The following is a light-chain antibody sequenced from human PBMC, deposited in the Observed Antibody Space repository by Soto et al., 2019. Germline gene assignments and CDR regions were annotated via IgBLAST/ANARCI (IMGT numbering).Light chain of an antibody. J-gene: IGKJ1*01. CDR1: QSVSSSF. CDR3: QQYESSVT. Sequence: IVLTQSPGSLSLSPGEGATLSCRASQSVSSSFFAWYQQKPGQAPSLLIYGASRRATGVPDRFSGSGSGTDFTRSIIRREPEDCAVYYCQQYESSVTFGQGTKVEIK. V-gene: IGKV3-20*01. CDR2: GAS.